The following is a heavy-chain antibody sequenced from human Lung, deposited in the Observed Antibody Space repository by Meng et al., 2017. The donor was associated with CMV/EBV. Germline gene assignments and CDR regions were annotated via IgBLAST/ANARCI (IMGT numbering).Heavy chain of an antibody. CDR1: GYTLTNYY. J-gene: IGHJ4*02. Sequence: SVXVSXXASGYTLTNYYIHWVRQAPGQGLEWMGIINPSDNTTIYAQKFQGRVTMTRDTSTSTVYMELSSLRSDDTALYYCARDLGYSSSWYFQYYFDCWGQRPLVTVSS. D-gene: IGHD6-13*01. CDR2: INPSDNTT. V-gene: IGHV1-46*01. CDR3: ARDLGYSSSWYFQYYFDC.